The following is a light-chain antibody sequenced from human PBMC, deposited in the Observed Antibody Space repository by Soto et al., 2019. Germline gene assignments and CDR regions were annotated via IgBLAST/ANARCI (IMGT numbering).Light chain of an antibody. V-gene: IGLV3-21*04. Sequence: SYELTQSPSVSVAPGKTARITCGGNNIGSKSVHWYQQKLGQAPVLVIYYDDDRPSGIPERFSGSNSGNTATLTISRVEAGDEADYYCQVWDNTSDQYVFGAGTKLTVL. CDR3: QVWDNTSDQYV. CDR2: YDD. J-gene: IGLJ1*01. CDR1: NIGSKS.